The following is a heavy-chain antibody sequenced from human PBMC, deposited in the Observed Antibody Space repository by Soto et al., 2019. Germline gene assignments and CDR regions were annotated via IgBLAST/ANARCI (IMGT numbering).Heavy chain of an antibody. V-gene: IGHV4-61*01. CDR3: ARIEGGNSFNYYYYYGMDV. Sequence: SETLSLTCAVSGGSVISGSYYWSWIRQPPGKGLEWIGYIYYSGSTNYNPSLKSRVTISVDTSKNQFSLKLSSVTAADTAVYYCARIEGGNSFNYYYYYGMDVWGQGTTVTVSS. CDR2: IYYSGST. J-gene: IGHJ6*02. CDR1: GGSVISGSYY. D-gene: IGHD2-21*02.